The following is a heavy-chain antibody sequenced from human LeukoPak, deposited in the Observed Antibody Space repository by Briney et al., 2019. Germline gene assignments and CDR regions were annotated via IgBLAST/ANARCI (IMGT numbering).Heavy chain of an antibody. CDR1: GFTFSSYS. D-gene: IGHD2-21*02. J-gene: IGHJ4*02. CDR3: AKDGTGCGGDCYSDY. V-gene: IGHV3-48*01. Sequence: GGSLRLSCAASGFTFSSYSMNWVRQAPGKGLEWVSYISSSSTIYYADSVKGRFTISRDNSKNTLYLQMNSLRAEDTAVYYCAKDGTGCGGDCYSDYWGQGTLVTVSS. CDR2: ISSSSTI.